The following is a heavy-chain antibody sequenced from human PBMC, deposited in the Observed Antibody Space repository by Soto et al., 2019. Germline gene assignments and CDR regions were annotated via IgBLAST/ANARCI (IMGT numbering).Heavy chain of an antibody. CDR2: FDPEDGET. D-gene: IGHD1-26*01. CDR1: GYTLTELS. CDR3: ATPAQVVGQYYFDY. Sequence: GASVKVSCKVSGYTLTELSMHWVRQAPGKGLEWMGGFDPEDGETIYAQKFQGRVTMTEDTSTDTAYMELSSLRSEDTAVYYCATPAQVVGQYYFDYWGQGTLVTVAS. V-gene: IGHV1-24*01. J-gene: IGHJ4*02.